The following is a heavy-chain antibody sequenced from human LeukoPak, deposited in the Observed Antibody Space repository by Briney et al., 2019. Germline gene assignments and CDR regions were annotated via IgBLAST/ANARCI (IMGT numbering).Heavy chain of an antibody. J-gene: IGHJ4*02. CDR1: GGSFSGYY. CDR3: ASGGHGYNLFDY. Sequence: SETLSLTCAVYGGSFSGYYWSWIRQPPGKGLEWIGEINHSGSTNYNPSLKSRVTISVDTSKNQFSLKLSSVTAADTAVYYCASGGHGYNLFDYWGQGTLVTVSS. D-gene: IGHD5-24*01. V-gene: IGHV4-34*01. CDR2: INHSGST.